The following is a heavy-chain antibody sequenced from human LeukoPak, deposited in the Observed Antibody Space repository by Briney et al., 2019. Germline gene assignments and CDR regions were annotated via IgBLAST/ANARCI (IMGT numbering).Heavy chain of an antibody. CDR1: GGSISSSSYY. CDR3: ASSLGWFDP. Sequence: SETLSLTCTVSGGSISSSSYYWGWIRQPPGKGLEWIGSIYYSGSTYYNPSLKSRVTISVDTSKNQFSLKLSSVTAADTAVYYCASSLGWFDPWGQGTLVTASS. D-gene: IGHD7-27*01. J-gene: IGHJ5*02. V-gene: IGHV4-39*01. CDR2: IYYSGST.